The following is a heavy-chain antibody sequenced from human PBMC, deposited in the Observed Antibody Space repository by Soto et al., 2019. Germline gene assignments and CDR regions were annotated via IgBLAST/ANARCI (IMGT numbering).Heavy chain of an antibody. J-gene: IGHJ4*02. D-gene: IGHD6-19*01. CDR1: RDTFSSYA. CDR2: IIPMLGTP. V-gene: IGHV1-69*06. Sequence: SVKVSCKSSRDTFSSYAISWVRQAPVQGLEWMGGIIPMLGTPSYAQKFQDRVTITADKFTSTAYMELSGLRSEDTAVYYCARVPLRYSSSHNFDSWGQGALVTVSS. CDR3: ARVPLRYSSSHNFDS.